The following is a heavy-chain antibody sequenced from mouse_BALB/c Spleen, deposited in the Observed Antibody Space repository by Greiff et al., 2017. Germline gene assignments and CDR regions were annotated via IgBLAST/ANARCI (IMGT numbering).Heavy chain of an antibody. CDR3: ARRGDVYFDY. CDR2: INSNGGST. CDR1: GFTFSSYY. J-gene: IGHJ2*01. V-gene: IGHV5-6-2*01. D-gene: IGHD3-3*01. Sequence: EVKLVESGGGLVKLGGSLKLSCAASGFTFSSYYMSWVRQTPEKRLEMVAAINSNGGSTYYPDTVKGRFTISRDNAKNTLYLQMSSLKSEDTALYYCARRGDVYFDYWGQGTTLTVSS.